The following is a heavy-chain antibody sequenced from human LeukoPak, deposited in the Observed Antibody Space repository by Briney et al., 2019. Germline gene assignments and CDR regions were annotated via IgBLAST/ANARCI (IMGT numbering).Heavy chain of an antibody. CDR3: ARGAGYYGMDV. J-gene: IGHJ6*02. Sequence: PGRSLRLSCAASGFTFTRSVMHWVRQAPGKGLEWLAVISHDGSKKYYADSVKGRITVSRDNSNNTLYLQMKSLTGDDTALFYCARGAGYYGMDVWGQGTTVTVS. D-gene: IGHD3-16*01. CDR2: ISHDGSKK. CDR1: GFTFTRSV. V-gene: IGHV3-30*04.